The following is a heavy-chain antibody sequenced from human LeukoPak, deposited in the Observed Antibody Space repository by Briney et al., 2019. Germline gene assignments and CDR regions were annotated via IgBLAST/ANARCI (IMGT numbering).Heavy chain of an antibody. CDR1: GFTFDDYA. J-gene: IGHJ4*02. V-gene: IGHV3-9*01. D-gene: IGHD3-16*01. CDR2: ISWNSGSI. Sequence: GGSLRLSCAASGFTFDDYAMHWVRQAPGKGLEWVSGISWNSGSIGYADSVKGRFTISRDNAKNSLYLQMNSLRAEDTALYYCAKVSADGGGFDYWGQGTLVTVSS. CDR3: AKVSADGGGFDY.